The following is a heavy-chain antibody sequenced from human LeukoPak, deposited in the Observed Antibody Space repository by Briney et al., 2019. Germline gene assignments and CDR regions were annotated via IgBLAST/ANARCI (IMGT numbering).Heavy chain of an antibody. V-gene: IGHV4-34*01. CDR1: GGSFSGYC. J-gene: IGHJ4*02. D-gene: IGHD5-12*01. CDR2: INHSGST. Sequence: SETLSLTCAVYGGSFSGYCWSWIRQPPGKGLEWIGEINHSGSTNYNPSLKSRVTISVDTSKNQFSLKLSSVTAADTAVYYCARVGVATISSYFDYWGQGTLVTVSS. CDR3: ARVGVATISSYFDY.